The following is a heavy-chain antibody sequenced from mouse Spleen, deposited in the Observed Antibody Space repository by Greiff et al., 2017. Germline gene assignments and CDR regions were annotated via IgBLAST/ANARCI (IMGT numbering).Heavy chain of an antibody. CDR2: IDPSDSYT. Sequence: QVQLQQPGAELVKPGASVKLSCKASGYTFTSYWMQWVKQRPGQGLEWIGEIDPSDSYTNYNQKFKGKATLTVDTSSSTAYMQLSSLTSEDSAVYYCARGVWFAYWGQGTLVTVSA. V-gene: IGHV1-50*01. CDR1: GYTFTSYW. J-gene: IGHJ3*01. CDR3: ARGVWFAY.